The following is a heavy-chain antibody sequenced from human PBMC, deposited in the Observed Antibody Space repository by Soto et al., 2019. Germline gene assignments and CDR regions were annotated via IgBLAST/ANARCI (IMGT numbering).Heavy chain of an antibody. CDR2: IGTTSSYI. Sequence: EVQLVESGGGLVKPGGSVRLSCAASGFTFGTYTMNWVRQAPGKGLEWVSSIGTTSSYIYYADSVRGRFTISRDNARDSLYLQMSSLRAEDTAVYYCARVMCGDCSTYYYYSMDVWGQGTTVTVSS. CDR1: GFTFGTYT. V-gene: IGHV3-21*01. J-gene: IGHJ6*02. D-gene: IGHD2-21*02. CDR3: ARVMCGDCSTYYYYSMDV.